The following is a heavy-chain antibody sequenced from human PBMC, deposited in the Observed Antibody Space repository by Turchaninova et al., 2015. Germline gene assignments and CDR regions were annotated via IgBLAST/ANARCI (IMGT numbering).Heavy chain of an antibody. CDR1: GFSLNISVSR. D-gene: IGHD7-27*01. CDR2: VEWDDDK. V-gene: IGHV2-70*04. J-gene: IGHJ6*04. Sequence: LYGFSLNISVSRVSRIRQPPGVSPELLARVEWDDDKYYRATLKTRLTISKDTSKNLLVLTVTNMNPVDTATYYCARVWTHWGMDVCGKGTTVTVSS. CDR3: ARVWTHWGMDV.